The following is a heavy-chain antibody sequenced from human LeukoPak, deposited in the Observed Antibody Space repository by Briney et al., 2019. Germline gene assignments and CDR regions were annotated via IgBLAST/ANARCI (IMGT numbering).Heavy chain of an antibody. CDR3: ARRSRDGYFLDS. D-gene: IGHD5-24*01. CDR2: TFSSGAT. Sequence: SGTLSLTCIVSGGSMSGYYWSWIRQPPGKGLEWIGHTFSSGATTYNPSLKSRVTISVDTSRSQFSLNLSSVTAADTAVYYCARRSRDGYFLDSWGQGTLVTGSS. V-gene: IGHV4-4*09. CDR1: GGSMSGYY. J-gene: IGHJ4*02.